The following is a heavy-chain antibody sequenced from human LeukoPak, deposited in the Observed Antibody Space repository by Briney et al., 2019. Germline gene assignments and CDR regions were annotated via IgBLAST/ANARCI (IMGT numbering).Heavy chain of an antibody. D-gene: IGHD6-19*01. V-gene: IGHV3-30*04. CDR1: GFTFSNYV. CDR2: ISNDGSEK. CDR3: ARDGGYSRGWTYGAGDY. J-gene: IGHJ4*02. Sequence: GGSLRLSCAASGFTFSNYVMHWVRQAPGKGLKCVAVISNDGSEKYYADSVKGRFTISRDNSRNTLYLQLNGLRAEDTALYYCARDGGYSRGWTYGAGDYWGQGTLVTVSS.